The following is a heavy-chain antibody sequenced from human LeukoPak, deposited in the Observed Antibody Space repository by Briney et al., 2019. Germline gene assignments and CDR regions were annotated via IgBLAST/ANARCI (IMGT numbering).Heavy chain of an antibody. CDR3: AREDSSGYLDY. D-gene: IGHD3-22*01. CDR1: GGSISAYY. V-gene: IGHV4-59*01. CDR2: IYYSGST. Sequence: SETLSLTCTVSGGSISAYYWSWIRQPPGKGLEWIGYIYYSGSTNYNPSLKSRVTISVDTSKNQFSLKLSSVTAADTAVYYCAREDSSGYLDYWGQGTLVTVSS. J-gene: IGHJ4*02.